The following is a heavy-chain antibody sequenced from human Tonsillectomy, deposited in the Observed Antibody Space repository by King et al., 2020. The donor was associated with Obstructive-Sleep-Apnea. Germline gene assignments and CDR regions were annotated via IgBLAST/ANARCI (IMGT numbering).Heavy chain of an antibody. D-gene: IGHD5-18*01. J-gene: IGHJ6*02. CDR3: ARVRIQLWYSMDV. V-gene: IGHV3-33*01. Sequence: HVQLVESGGGVVQPGRSLRLSCAASGFTFSSYGMHWVRLAPGKGLEWVAVIGYDGSNNYYADSVKGRCTSSSDNSKNTLYLQMNSLRAEDTAVYYCARVRIQLWYSMDVWGQGTTVTVSS. CDR1: GFTFSSYG. CDR2: IGYDGSNN.